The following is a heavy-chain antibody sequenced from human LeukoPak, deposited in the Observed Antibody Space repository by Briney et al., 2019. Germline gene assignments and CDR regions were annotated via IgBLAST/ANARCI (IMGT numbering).Heavy chain of an antibody. CDR3: ARGSPRYCSGGSCYSIDAFDI. CDR1: GFTFSSYA. D-gene: IGHD2-15*01. J-gene: IGHJ3*02. Sequence: GGSLRLSCAASGFTFSSYAMHWVRQAPGKGLEWVAVISYDGSNKYYADSVKGRFTISRDSSKNTLYLQMNSLRAEDTAVYYCARGSPRYCSGGSCYSIDAFDIWGQGTMVTVSS. V-gene: IGHV3-30*04. CDR2: ISYDGSNK.